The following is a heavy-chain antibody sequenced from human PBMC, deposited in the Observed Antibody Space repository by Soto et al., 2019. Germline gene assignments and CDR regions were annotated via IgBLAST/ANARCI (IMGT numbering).Heavy chain of an antibody. V-gene: IGHV4-59*01. CDR1: GGSISSYY. CDR3: AEDSSGYYY. D-gene: IGHD3-22*01. CDR2: IYYSGST. Sequence: SETLSLTCTVSGGSISSYYWSWIRQPPGKGLEWIGYIYYSGSTNYNPSLKSRVTISVDTSKNQFSLKLSSLRSEDTAVYYCAEDSSGYYYWGQGTQVTVSS. J-gene: IGHJ4*02.